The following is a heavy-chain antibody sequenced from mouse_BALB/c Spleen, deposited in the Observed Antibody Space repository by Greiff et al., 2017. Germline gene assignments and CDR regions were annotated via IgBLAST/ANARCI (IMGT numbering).Heavy chain of an antibody. J-gene: IGHJ4*01. CDR1: GFTFSSYG. CDR3: ARREGNYNAMDY. D-gene: IGHD2-1*01. CDR2: ISSGGSYT. Sequence: EVQVVESGGDLVKPGGSLKLSCAASGFTFSSYGMSWVRQTPDKRLEWVATISSGGSYTYYPDSVKGRFTISRDNAKNTLYLQMSSLKSEDTAMYYCARREGNYNAMDYWGQGTSVTVSS. V-gene: IGHV5-6*01.